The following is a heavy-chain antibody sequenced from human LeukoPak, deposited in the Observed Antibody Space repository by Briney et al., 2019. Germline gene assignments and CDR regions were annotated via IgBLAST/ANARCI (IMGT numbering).Heavy chain of an antibody. D-gene: IGHD3-10*01. CDR2: IDKGLNT. Sequence: GGSLRLFCEASGFTFNSYDMYWVGQVIGKDLEWVSAIDKGLNTYYAVSVKGRFTISRDNLKTFLYLQMNSLRAEDTAIYYCVRERPTYGLDALDVWGHGTMVTVSS. CDR1: GFTFNSYD. J-gene: IGHJ3*01. CDR3: VRERPTYGLDALDV. V-gene: IGHV3-13*01.